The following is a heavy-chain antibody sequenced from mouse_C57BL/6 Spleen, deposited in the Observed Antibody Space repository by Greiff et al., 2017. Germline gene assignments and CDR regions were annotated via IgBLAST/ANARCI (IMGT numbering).Heavy chain of an antibody. Sequence: VKLVESGPGLVAPSQSLSITCTVSGFSLTSYAISWVRQPPGKGLEWLGVIWTGGGKNYNSALKSRLSISKDNSKSQVFLKMNSLQTDDTARYYCARAYSNYNAMDYWGQGTSVTVSS. J-gene: IGHJ4*01. V-gene: IGHV2-9-1*01. CDR1: GFSLTSYA. D-gene: IGHD2-5*01. CDR3: ARAYSNYNAMDY. CDR2: IWTGGGK.